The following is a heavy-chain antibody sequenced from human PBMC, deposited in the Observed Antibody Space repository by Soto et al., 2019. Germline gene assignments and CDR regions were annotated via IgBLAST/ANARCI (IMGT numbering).Heavy chain of an antibody. CDR1: VGNYD. V-gene: IGHV3-48*03. CDR2: ITHDGGDT. CDR3: ARDWVQGTHLDS. Sequence: EVQLVESGGGLIQPGGSLRLSCVASVGNYDMNWIRQAPGKGLEWLALITHDGGDTHYADSVKGRFTISRDNAKNTLYLQMNSLRDDDTAIYYCARDWVQGTHLDSWGQGALVTVSS. J-gene: IGHJ5*01. D-gene: IGHD7-27*01.